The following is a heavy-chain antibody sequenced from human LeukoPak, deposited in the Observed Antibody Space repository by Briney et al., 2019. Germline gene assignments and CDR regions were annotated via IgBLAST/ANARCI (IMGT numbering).Heavy chain of an antibody. CDR3: AMWDSSGYYLG. CDR1: GFTFSSYW. V-gene: IGHV3-7*01. Sequence: GGSLRLSCAAPGFTFSSYWMSWVRQAPGKGLEWVANIKQDGSEKYYVDSVKGRFTISRDNAKNSLYLQMNSLRAEDTAVYYCAMWDSSGYYLGWGQGTLVTVSS. D-gene: IGHD3-22*01. CDR2: IKQDGSEK. J-gene: IGHJ4*02.